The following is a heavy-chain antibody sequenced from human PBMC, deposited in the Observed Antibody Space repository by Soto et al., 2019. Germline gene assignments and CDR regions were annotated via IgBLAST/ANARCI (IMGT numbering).Heavy chain of an antibody. D-gene: IGHD3-22*01. CDR1: GFTFSSYW. Sequence: EVQLVESGGGLVQPGGSLRLSCAASGFTFSSYWMSWVRQAPGKGLEWVANIKQDGSEKYYVDSVKGRFTISRDNAKNSLDLQMNSLRAEDTAVYYCARGQTMIVVVHFDYWGQGTLVTVSS. CDR2: IKQDGSEK. CDR3: ARGQTMIVVVHFDY. V-gene: IGHV3-7*01. J-gene: IGHJ4*02.